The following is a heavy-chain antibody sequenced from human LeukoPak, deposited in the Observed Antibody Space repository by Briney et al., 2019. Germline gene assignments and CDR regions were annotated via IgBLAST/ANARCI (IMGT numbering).Heavy chain of an antibody. CDR2: ISTSSSYI. CDR3: ARGTLNIPGEHGAFDY. Sequence: TGGSLRLSCAASGFTFSSYSMNWVRQAPGKGLEWVSSISTSSSYIHYADSVKGRFTISRDNAKNSLYLQMNSLRAEDTAVYYCARGTLNIPGEHGAFDYWGQGTLVTVSS. J-gene: IGHJ4*02. CDR1: GFTFSSYS. D-gene: IGHD1-14*01. V-gene: IGHV3-21*01.